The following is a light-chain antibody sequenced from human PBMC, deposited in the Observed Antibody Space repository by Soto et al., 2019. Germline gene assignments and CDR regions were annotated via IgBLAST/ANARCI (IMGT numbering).Light chain of an antibody. V-gene: IGKV3-20*01. J-gene: IGKJ1*01. CDR1: QSVSSY. CDR3: QQYGSSPPGT. CDR2: GAS. Sequence: IVLPQSPATLSLSPLETATPSRRASQSVSSYLAWYQQKPGQAPRLLIYGASSRATGIPDRFSGSGSGTDFTLTISRLEPEDFAVYYCQQYGSSPPGTFGQGTKVDIK.